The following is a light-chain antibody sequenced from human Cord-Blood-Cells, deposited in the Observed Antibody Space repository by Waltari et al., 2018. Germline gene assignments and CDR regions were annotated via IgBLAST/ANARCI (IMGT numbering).Light chain of an antibody. J-gene: IGKJ3*01. CDR1: QSVSSSY. CDR3: QQYGSSPLVT. CDR2: GAS. V-gene: IGKV3-20*01. Sequence: ESVFTQSPGTLSLSPGERATLSCRASQSVSSSYLAWYQQKPGQAPRLLIYGASSRATGIPDRFSGSGSGTDFTLTISRLEPEDFAVYYCQQYGSSPLVTFGPGTKVDIK.